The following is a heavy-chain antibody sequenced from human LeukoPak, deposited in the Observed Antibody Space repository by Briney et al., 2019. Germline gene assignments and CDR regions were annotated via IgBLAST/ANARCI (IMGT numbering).Heavy chain of an antibody. CDR2: IYYSGST. Sequence: SETLSLTCTVSGGSIGSSSYYWGWIRQPPGKGLEWIGSIYYSGSTYYNPSLKSRVTISVDTSKNQFSLKLSSVTAADTAVYYCARHHMVRGPRSYYMDVWGKGTTVTVSS. CDR1: GGSIGSSSYY. J-gene: IGHJ6*03. D-gene: IGHD3-10*01. V-gene: IGHV4-39*01. CDR3: ARHHMVRGPRSYYMDV.